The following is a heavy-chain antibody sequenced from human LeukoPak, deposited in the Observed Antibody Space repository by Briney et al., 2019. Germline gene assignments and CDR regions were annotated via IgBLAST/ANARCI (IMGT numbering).Heavy chain of an antibody. J-gene: IGHJ4*02. D-gene: IGHD3-10*01. Sequence: PSETLSLTCTVSGGSISSYSWSWIRQPPGKGLEWIGYIYHSGSTYYNPSLKSRVTISVDRSKNQFSLKLSSVTAADTAVYYCARTVRGVIAGYYFDYWGQGTLVTVSS. CDR2: IYHSGST. CDR3: ARTVRGVIAGYYFDY. V-gene: IGHV4-59*01. CDR1: GGSISSYS.